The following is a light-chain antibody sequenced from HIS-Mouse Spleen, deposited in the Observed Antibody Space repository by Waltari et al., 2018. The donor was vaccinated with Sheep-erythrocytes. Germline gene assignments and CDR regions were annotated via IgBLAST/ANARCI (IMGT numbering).Light chain of an antibody. Sequence: QSALTQPASVSGSPGQSITIPCTGTSSDVGSYNLVPGYQQHPGKAPNLMIYEGSKRPSGVSNRFSGSKSGNTASLTISGLQAEDEADYYCCSYAGSSTPWVFGGGTKLTVL. V-gene: IGLV2-23*01. CDR3: CSYAGSSTPWV. CDR1: SSDVGSYNL. J-gene: IGLJ3*02. CDR2: EGS.